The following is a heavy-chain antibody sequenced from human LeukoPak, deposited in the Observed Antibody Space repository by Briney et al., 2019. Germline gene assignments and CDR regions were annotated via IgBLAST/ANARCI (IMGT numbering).Heavy chain of an antibody. J-gene: IGHJ4*02. Sequence: ASVKVSCKASGYTFTGYYMHWVRQAPGQGLEWMGWINPNSGGTHYVQKFPGGLTMTRDTSISTAYMALSRLRSDDTAVYYCAMALGYCSGGSCYSFSHWGQGTLVTVSS. CDR1: GYTFTGYY. V-gene: IGHV1-2*02. CDR2: INPNSGGT. CDR3: AMALGYCSGGSCYSFSH. D-gene: IGHD2-15*01.